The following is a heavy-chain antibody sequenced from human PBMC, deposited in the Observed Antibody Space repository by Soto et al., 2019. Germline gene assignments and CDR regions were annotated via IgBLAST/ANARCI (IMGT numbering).Heavy chain of an antibody. V-gene: IGHV3-13*01. Sequence: EVQLVESGGGLVQPGGSLRLSCAASGFTFSSYDVHWVRQATGKGLEWVSAIGTAGDTYYPGSVKGRFTISRENAKNSLYLQMNSLRAGDTAVYYCARGCRGCIPPYYYYYMDVWGKGTTVTVSS. CDR1: GFTFSSYD. CDR3: ARGCRGCIPPYYYYYMDV. CDR2: IGTAGDT. J-gene: IGHJ6*03. D-gene: IGHD2-21*01.